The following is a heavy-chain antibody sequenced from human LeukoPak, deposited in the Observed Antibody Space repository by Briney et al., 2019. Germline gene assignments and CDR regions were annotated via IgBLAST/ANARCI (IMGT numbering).Heavy chain of an antibody. V-gene: IGHV4-4*07. CDR2: VYPGESS. CDR1: GGSISSYY. CDR3: ARVERGGLDY. D-gene: IGHD3-10*01. Sequence: SETLSLTCTVSGGSISSYYWSWIRQPAGKGLEWIGRVYPGESSEYNPSLKSRVTMSVDTSKNQFSLKVNSVTAADTAVYYCARVERGGLDYWGQGTLVTSPQ. J-gene: IGHJ4*02.